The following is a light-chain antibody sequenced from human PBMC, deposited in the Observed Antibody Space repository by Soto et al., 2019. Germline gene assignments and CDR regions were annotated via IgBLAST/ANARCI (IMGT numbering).Light chain of an antibody. CDR1: ELSKQY. V-gene: IGLV3-25*02. J-gene: IGLJ1*01. CDR2: KDS. Sequence: SYELTQTPSASVSPGQTARITCSGDELSKQYVYWYQQKPGQAPVLVIYKDSERASGIPERFSASSSGTTVTLTISGVRAEDEADYYCQSSDDTGNYYLFGTGTKVTVL. CDR3: QSSDDTGNYYL.